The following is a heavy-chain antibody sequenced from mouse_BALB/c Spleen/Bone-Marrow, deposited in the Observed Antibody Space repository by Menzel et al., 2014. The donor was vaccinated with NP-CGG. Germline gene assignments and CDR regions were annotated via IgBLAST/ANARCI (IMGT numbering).Heavy chain of an antibody. J-gene: IGHJ3*01. CDR3: ASFGFAY. V-gene: IGHV1-26*01. Sequence: DVKLQESGPELVKPGASVKISCKASGYSSTDYYMHWVKQSHVKSLEWIGRINPYSGATSYNQNFKDKASLTVDKSSRTAYMELHSLTSEDSAVYYCASFGFAYWGQGTLVTVSA. CDR2: INPYSGAT. CDR1: GYSSTDYY.